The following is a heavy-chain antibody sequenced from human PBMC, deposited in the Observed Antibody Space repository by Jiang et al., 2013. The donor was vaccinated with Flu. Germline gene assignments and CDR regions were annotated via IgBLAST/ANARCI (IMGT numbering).Heavy chain of an antibody. D-gene: IGHD5-18*01. J-gene: IGHJ4*02. V-gene: IGHV4-59*08. Sequence: VTISVDTSKNQFSLKLSSVTAADTAVYYCARQGSYGYFDYWGQGTLVTVSS. CDR3: ARQGSYGYFDY.